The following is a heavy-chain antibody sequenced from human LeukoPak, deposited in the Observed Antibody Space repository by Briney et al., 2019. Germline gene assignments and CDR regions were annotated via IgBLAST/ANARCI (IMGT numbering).Heavy chain of an antibody. Sequence: ASVKVSCKASGYTFTSYGISWVRQAPGQGLEWMGWISAYNGNTNYAQKLQGRVTMTTDTSTSTAYMELRSLRFDDTAVYYCARVDSPYDFWSSYYSYYYYMDVWGKGTTVTVSS. CDR3: ARVDSPYDFWSSYYSYYYYMDV. J-gene: IGHJ6*03. V-gene: IGHV1-18*01. CDR1: GYTFTSYG. CDR2: ISAYNGNT. D-gene: IGHD3-3*01.